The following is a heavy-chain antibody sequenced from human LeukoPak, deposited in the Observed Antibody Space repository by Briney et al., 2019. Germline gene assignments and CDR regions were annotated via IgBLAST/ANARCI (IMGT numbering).Heavy chain of an antibody. J-gene: IGHJ4*02. CDR2: INHSGST. CDR1: GGPFSGYC. Sequence: SETLSLTCAVYGGPFSGYCWSWIRQPPGKGLEWIGEINHSGSTNYNPSLKSRVTISVDTSKNQFSLKLSSVTAADTAVYYCARMSSGYDYWGQGTLVTVSS. CDR3: ARMSSGYDY. V-gene: IGHV4-34*01. D-gene: IGHD6-19*01.